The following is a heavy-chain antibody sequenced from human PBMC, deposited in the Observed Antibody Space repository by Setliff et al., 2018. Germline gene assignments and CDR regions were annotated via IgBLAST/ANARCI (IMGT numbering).Heavy chain of an antibody. J-gene: IGHJ4*02. V-gene: IGHV1-18*01. D-gene: IGHD6-25*01. CDR1: GFTFTDYG. CDR3: ARAGLAAAGRKGVFDH. CDR2: INNYNFNT. Sequence: GASVKVSCKSSGFTFTDYGITWVRQVPGQGLEWMGWINNYNFNTQYAQKFQGRVTVTTDTSTTTAYMELRSLRADDTAVYYCARAGLAAAGRKGVFDHWGQGTLVTVSS.